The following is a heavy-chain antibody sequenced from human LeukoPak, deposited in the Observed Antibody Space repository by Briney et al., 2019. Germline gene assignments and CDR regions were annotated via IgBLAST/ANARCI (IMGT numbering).Heavy chain of an antibody. CDR2: TSSSSSYI. J-gene: IGHJ3*02. V-gene: IGHV3-21*01. CDR3: ARDRGRPAANDAFDI. D-gene: IGHD2-2*01. Sequence: GGSLRLSCAASGFTFSSYSMNWVRQAPGKGLEWVSSTSSSSSYIYYADSVKGRFTISRDNAKNSLYLQTNSLRAEDTAVYYCARDRGRPAANDAFDIWGQGTMVTVSS. CDR1: GFTFSSYS.